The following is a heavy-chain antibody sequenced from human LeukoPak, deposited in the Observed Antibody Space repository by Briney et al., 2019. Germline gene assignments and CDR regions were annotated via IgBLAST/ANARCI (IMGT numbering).Heavy chain of an antibody. V-gene: IGHV3-66*01. CDR2: IYSGGGT. J-gene: IGHJ4*02. CDR1: GFTVSDNY. Sequence: PGRSLRLSCAASGFTVSDNYMGWVRQAPGRGLEWVSLIYSGGGTSYADSVKGRFTISRDNSKNTLYLQMNSLRAEDTALYYCAKGGGYSYGYYYWGQGTLVTVSS. CDR3: AKGGGYSYGYYY. D-gene: IGHD5-18*01.